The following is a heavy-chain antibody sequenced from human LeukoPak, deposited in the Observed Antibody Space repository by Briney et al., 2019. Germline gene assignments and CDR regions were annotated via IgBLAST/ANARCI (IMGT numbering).Heavy chain of an antibody. CDR1: GYTFTSYG. J-gene: IGHJ6*02. D-gene: IGHD3-3*01. CDR3: ARDQGRYYDFWSPRSGWLYGMDV. CDR2: ISAYNGNT. Sequence: ASVKVSCKASGYTFTSYGISWVRQAPGQGLEWMGWISAYNGNTNYAQKLQGRATMTTDTSTSTAYMELRSLRSDDTAVYYCARDQGRYYDFWSPRSGWLYGMDVWGQGTTVTVS. V-gene: IGHV1-18*01.